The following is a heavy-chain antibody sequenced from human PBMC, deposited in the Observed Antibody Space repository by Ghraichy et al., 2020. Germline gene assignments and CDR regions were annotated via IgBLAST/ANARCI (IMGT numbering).Heavy chain of an antibody. CDR3: ARQSGYCSGGSCKYYFDY. D-gene: IGHD2-15*01. CDR1: GGSVSSGSYY. V-gene: IGHV4-61*01. J-gene: IGHJ4*02. CDR2: IYYSGST. Sequence: SETRSLTCTVSGGSVSSGSYYWSWIRQPPGKGLEWIGYIYYSGSTTYNPSLKSRVTLSVDTSKNQFSLKLSSVTAADTAVYYCARQSGYCSGGSCKYYFDYWGQGTLVTVSS.